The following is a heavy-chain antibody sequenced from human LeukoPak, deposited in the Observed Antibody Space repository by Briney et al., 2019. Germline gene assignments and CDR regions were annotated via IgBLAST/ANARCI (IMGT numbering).Heavy chain of an antibody. D-gene: IGHD6-13*01. J-gene: IGHJ3*02. CDR2: IYYSGNT. CDR1: GVSISSYY. CDR3: ARALQPGVYAFDI. V-gene: IGHV4-59*01. Sequence: PSETLSLTCTVSGVSISSYYWTWIRQPPGEGLEWFGYIYYSGNTNYNPSLKSRVTISVDTSKNQFSLKLSSVTAADTAVYYCARALQPGVYAFDIWGQGTMVTVSS.